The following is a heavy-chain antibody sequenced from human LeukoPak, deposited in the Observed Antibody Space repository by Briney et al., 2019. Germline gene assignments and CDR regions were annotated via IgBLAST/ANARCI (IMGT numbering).Heavy chain of an antibody. CDR3: ATGNYYDSRGYYTFGY. D-gene: IGHD3-22*01. Sequence: GGSLRLSCAASGFTFSRYWMHWVRQVPGKGLVWVSLINGDGSTTSYADFVKGRFTISRDNAKNTLSLQVNSLRAEDTAVYYCATGNYYDSRGYYTFGYWGQGTLATVSS. J-gene: IGHJ4*02. CDR1: GFTFSRYW. CDR2: INGDGSTT. V-gene: IGHV3-74*01.